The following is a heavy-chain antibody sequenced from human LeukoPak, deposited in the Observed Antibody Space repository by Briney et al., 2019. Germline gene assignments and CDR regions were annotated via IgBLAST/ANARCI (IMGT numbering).Heavy chain of an antibody. CDR1: GGSISSYY. CDR3: ARVNGVRDGYNEFDY. Sequence: SETLSLTCTVSGGSISSYYWSWIRQPPGKGLEWIGYIYYSGSTNYNPSLKSRVTISVDTSKNQFSLKLSSVTAADTAVYYCARVNGVRDGYNEFDYWGQGTLVTVSS. D-gene: IGHD5-24*01. CDR2: IYYSGST. J-gene: IGHJ4*02. V-gene: IGHV4-59*01.